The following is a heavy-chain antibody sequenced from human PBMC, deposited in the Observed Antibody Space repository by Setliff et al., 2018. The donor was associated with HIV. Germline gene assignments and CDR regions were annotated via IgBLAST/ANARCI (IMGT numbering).Heavy chain of an antibody. Sequence: GGSLRLSCAASGFTVSSNYMSWVRQAPGKGLEWVSVIYSGGSTYYADSVKGRFTISRDNSKNTLYLQMNSLRAEDTAVYYCARVEYYYDSSGYQNWYFDLWGRGTLVTVS. CDR2: IYSGGST. CDR3: ARVEYYYDSSGYQNWYFDL. V-gene: IGHV3-66*01. D-gene: IGHD3-22*01. J-gene: IGHJ2*01. CDR1: GFTVSSNY.